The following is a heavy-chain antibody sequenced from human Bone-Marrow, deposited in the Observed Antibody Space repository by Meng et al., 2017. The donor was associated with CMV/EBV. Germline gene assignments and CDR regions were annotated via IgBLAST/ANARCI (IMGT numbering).Heavy chain of an antibody. V-gene: IGHV3-11*01. D-gene: IGHD6-13*01. CDR3: AREQLTSGWYFDL. J-gene: IGHJ2*01. CDR1: GFTFSDSY. CDR2: ISSSGSTI. Sequence: CAASGFTFSDSYMSWIRQAPGKGLEWVSYISSSGSTIYYADSVKGRFTISRDNTKNSLYLQMNSLRAEDTAVYYCAREQLTSGWYFDLWGRGTLVTVSS.